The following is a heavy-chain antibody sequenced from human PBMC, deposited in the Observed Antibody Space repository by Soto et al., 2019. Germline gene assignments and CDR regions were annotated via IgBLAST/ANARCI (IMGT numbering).Heavy chain of an antibody. D-gene: IGHD6-19*01. CDR2: ISYDGSTK. V-gene: IGHV3-30-3*01. Sequence: QVHLVESGGGVVQPGRSLRLSCADSGFTFSTYAMHWVRQAPGKGLEWVALISYDGSTKYYAGSVKGRFTISRDNSKNTLYLQMNSLKTEDTAVYYCRTQWLDWGQGMLVTVSS. J-gene: IGHJ4*02. CDR1: GFTFSTYA. CDR3: RTQWLD.